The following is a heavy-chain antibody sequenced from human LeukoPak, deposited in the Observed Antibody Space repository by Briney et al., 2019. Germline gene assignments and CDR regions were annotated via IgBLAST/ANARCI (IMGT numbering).Heavy chain of an antibody. D-gene: IGHD2-8*01. CDR1: GLTFSNYW. J-gene: IGHJ4*02. Sequence: PGGSLRLSCAASGLTFSNYWMHWVRQAPGKGLVWVSRINPDGSSTTYADSVKGRFTISRHISKNTLYLQMNSLRAEDTAVYYCARGYCTNAVCPIDYWGQGTLVTVSS. CDR3: ARGYCTNAVCPIDY. CDR2: INPDGSST. V-gene: IGHV3-74*01.